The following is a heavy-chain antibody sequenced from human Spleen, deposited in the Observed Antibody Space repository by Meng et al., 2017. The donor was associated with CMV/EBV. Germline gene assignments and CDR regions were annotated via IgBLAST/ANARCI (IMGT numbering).Heavy chain of an antibody. CDR3: AKVGPGWRSSTLVFDP. D-gene: IGHD2-2*01. J-gene: IGHJ5*02. Sequence: SETLSLTCTVSRGSISRGRDHWSWIRQHPGKGLEWIGYISYSGTTYYNPSLKSRISISVDTSKTQFSLQRSSVTAADAAVYYCAKVGPGWRSSTLVFDPWGQGILVTVSS. CDR1: RGSISRGRDH. CDR2: ISYSGTT. V-gene: IGHV4-31*03.